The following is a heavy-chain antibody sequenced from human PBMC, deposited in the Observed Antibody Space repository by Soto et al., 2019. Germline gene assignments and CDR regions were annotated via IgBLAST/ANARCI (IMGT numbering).Heavy chain of an antibody. V-gene: IGHV3-30-3*01. CDR1: GFTFSSYA. CDR3: ARVFSPPRRYRSSWSGDY. J-gene: IGHJ4*02. CDR2: ISYDGSNK. Sequence: QVQLVESGGGVVQPGRSLRLSCAASGFTFSSYAMHWVRQAPGKGLEWVAVISYDGSNKYYADSVKGRFTISRDNSKNTLYLQMNSLRAEDTAVYYCARVFSPPRRYRSSWSGDYWGQGTLVTVSS. D-gene: IGHD6-13*01.